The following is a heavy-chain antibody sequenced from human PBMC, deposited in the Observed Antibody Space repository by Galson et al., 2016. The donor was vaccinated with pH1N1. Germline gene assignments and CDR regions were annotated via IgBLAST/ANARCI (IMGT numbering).Heavy chain of an antibody. CDR3: AKVGRVGVQGYYYALDV. J-gene: IGHJ6*02. V-gene: IGHV3-23*01. D-gene: IGHD2-2*01. CDR2: LSAASTAV. CDR1: GFIFSSYA. Sequence: SLRLSCAASGFIFSSYAMTWVRQAPGKGLEWVSALSAASTAVYYGNSGKGRSTISSDNSKNTPDLQMSSLRAKDTAVYYFAKVGRVGVQGYYYALDVWGQGTAVTVSS.